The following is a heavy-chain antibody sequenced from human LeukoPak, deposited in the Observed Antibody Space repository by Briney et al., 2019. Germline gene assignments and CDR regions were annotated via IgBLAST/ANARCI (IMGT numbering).Heavy chain of an antibody. V-gene: IGHV1-46*01. CDR2: FNPSVATT. Sequence: ASVKVSCKASGYTFTNYYIHWVRQAPGQGLEWMGIFNPSVATTNYAQKFQGRVTMTRDMSTTTVYMDLSSLRSEDTAIYYCARDHGLWFVLYYMDVWGKGTTVTVSS. CDR3: ARDHGLWFVLYYMDV. CDR1: GYTFTNYY. J-gene: IGHJ6*03. D-gene: IGHD3-10*01.